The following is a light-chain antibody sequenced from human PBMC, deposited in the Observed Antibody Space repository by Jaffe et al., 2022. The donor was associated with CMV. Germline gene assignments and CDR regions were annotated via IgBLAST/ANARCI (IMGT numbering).Light chain of an antibody. CDR1: QSIGSH. CDR2: DTS. J-gene: IGKJ2*01. V-gene: IGKV1-39*01. Sequence: DIQMTQSPSSLSASVGDRVTITCRASQSIGSHLNWYQQKPGQAPRLLIYDTSNLQSGVPSRFSGSGSGTDFTLTIGNLQLEDFASYFCQQSHGAPMYTFGQGTKLEIK. CDR3: QQSHGAPMYT.